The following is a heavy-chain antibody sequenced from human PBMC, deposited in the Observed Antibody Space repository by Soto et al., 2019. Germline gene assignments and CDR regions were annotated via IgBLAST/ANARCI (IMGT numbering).Heavy chain of an antibody. J-gene: IGHJ2*01. CDR3: ARAFAGFGAYWYFDL. Sequence: QVQLQESGPGLVKPSETLSLTCTVSGGSMSNYYWSWIRQPPGKGLDWIGYIYYSGSTHYNPSLKRRVTMSLDTSKTQFSLTLRSVTAADTAVYYCARAFAGFGAYWYFDLWGRGTLVTVSS. V-gene: IGHV4-59*01. D-gene: IGHD2-21*01. CDR2: IYYSGST. CDR1: GGSMSNYY.